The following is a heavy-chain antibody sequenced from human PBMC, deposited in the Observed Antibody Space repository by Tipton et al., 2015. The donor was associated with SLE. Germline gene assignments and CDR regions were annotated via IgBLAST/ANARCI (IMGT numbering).Heavy chain of an antibody. CDR3: ARGESRSYIAARLGFDY. D-gene: IGHD6-6*01. CDR1: GGSVGSGSYY. V-gene: IGHV4-61*09. J-gene: IGHJ4*02. Sequence: TLSLTCTVSGGSVGSGSYYWSWIRQPAGKGLEWIGYIYTSGNTNYNPSLKSRVTISVDTSKNQFSLKLSSVAAADTAVYYCARGESRSYIAARLGFDYWGQGTLVTVSS. CDR2: IYTSGNT.